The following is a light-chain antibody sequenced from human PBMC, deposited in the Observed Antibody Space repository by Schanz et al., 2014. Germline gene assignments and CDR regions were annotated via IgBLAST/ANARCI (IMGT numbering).Light chain of an antibody. J-gene: IGLJ2*01. V-gene: IGLV1-47*02. Sequence: QSVLTQPPSASGTPGQRVAISCSGSSSNVETNYVYWYQQFPGTAPKLLIFGNRQRPSGVPDRFSGSKSGTSASLAISGLRSEDEADYYCAAWDDSLSGWVFGGGTKLTVL. CDR3: AAWDDSLSGWV. CDR1: SSNVETNY. CDR2: GNR.